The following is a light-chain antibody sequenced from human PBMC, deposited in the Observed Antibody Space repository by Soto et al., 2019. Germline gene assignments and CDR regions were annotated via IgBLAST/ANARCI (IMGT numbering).Light chain of an antibody. Sequence: EIVMTQSPATLSVSPGERATLSCRASQSVNTNLAWYQLKPGQAPRLLIYGASTRATGFPARFSASGSGTEFTITISSLQSEDFAVYYWQQYHDWPPYTFGQGTKLEIK. V-gene: IGKV3-15*01. J-gene: IGKJ2*01. CDR2: GAS. CDR1: QSVNTN. CDR3: QQYHDWPPYT.